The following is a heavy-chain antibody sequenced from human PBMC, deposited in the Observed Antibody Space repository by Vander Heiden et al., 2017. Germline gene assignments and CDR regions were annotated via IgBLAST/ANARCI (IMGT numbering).Heavy chain of an antibody. CDR2: IRGNGATI. CDR3: ATTPGGWYVGL. D-gene: IGHD6-19*01. J-gene: IGHJ4*02. V-gene: IGHV3-11*01. Sequence: QVQLVESGGGLVKPGGSLRLSCAASVFTFSDYYMSWIRQAPGKGLEWVSYIRGNGATIYYADSVRGRFTISRDNAKNSLYLQMNSLRAEDTAVYYCATTPGGWYVGLWGQGTLVTVSS. CDR1: VFTFSDYY.